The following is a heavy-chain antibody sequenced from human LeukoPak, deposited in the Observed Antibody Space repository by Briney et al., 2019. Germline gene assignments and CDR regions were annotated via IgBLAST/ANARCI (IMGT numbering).Heavy chain of an antibody. CDR2: VHYRGST. CDR1: GGSFSGYY. D-gene: IGHD3-22*01. Sequence: SETLSPTCAVYGGSFSGYYWSWIRQPPGKGLGWIGEVHYRGSTNYYPSLKSRVTMSGDPSKNQISLKLNSVTAADTAVYYCARGELGHYDSRIKPYHFDSWGQGTLVTVSS. V-gene: IGHV4-34*01. J-gene: IGHJ4*02. CDR3: ARGELGHYDSRIKPYHFDS.